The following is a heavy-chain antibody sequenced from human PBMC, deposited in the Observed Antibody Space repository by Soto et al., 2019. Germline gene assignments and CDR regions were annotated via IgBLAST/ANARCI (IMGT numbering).Heavy chain of an antibody. CDR2: ISSCSSYI. D-gene: IGHD3-16*01. CDR1: GFTFSSYS. Sequence: GSLTLSCAASGFTFSSYSMNWVRQAPGQGMEWVSSISSCSSYIYYSDSVKGRFTITRDNAKNKLYLQMHSLRTAATAVYYYSRDKVIVFGDYYGYSRVVWGQGTT. V-gene: IGHV3-21*01. J-gene: IGHJ6*01. CDR3: SRDKVIVFGDYYGYSRVV.